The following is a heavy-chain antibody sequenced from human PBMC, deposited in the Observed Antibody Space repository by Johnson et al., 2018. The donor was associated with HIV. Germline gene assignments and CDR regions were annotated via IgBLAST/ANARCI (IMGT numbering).Heavy chain of an antibody. D-gene: IGHD2-21*02. CDR3: ARPHIVVVTAGYAFDI. CDR1: GFTFSSYG. V-gene: IGHV3-30-3*01. Sequence: QVQLVESGGGVVQSGRSLRLSCAASGFTFSSYGMHWVRQAPAKGLEWVAIISYDGNNKYYADSVKGRFTISRDNSKNTLYLQMNSLRAEDTAVYYCARPHIVVVTAGYAFDIWGQGTMVIVSS. CDR2: ISYDGNNK. J-gene: IGHJ3*02.